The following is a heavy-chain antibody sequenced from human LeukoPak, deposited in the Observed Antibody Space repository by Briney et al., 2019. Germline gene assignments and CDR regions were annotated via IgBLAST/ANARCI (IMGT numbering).Heavy chain of an antibody. D-gene: IGHD2-15*01. CDR2: IYSGGST. CDR3: ARDCSGGSCYSTSNDY. V-gene: IGHV3-66*01. CDR1: GFTISSNY. J-gene: IGHJ4*02. Sequence: GGSLRLSCAASGFTISSNYMSWVRQAPGKGLEWVSVIYSGGSTYYADSVKGRFTISRDNSKNTLYPQMNSLRAEDTAVYYCARDCSGGSCYSTSNDYWGQGTLVTVSS.